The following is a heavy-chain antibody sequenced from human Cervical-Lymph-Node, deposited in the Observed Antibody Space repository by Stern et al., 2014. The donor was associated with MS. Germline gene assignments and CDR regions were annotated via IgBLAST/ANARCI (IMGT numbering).Heavy chain of an antibody. V-gene: IGHV1-2*02. Sequence: HVQLVQSGSEVEKPGASVKVSCKASGYIFTDYYLHWVRQAPGQGLEWMGRINPKSGGTSYAQSFQGRVPLTRDTSITTAYMDLSRLTSDDTAVYYCTRALRIADRPSPGGHWFDPWGQGTLVIVSS. J-gene: IGHJ5*02. CDR2: INPKSGGT. CDR3: TRALRIADRPSPGGHWFDP. CDR1: GYIFTDYY. D-gene: IGHD6-6*01.